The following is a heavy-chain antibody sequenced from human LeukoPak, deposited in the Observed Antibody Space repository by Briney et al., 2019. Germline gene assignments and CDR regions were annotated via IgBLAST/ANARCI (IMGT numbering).Heavy chain of an antibody. Sequence: PGGSLRLSCAASGFTFSSYGMHWVRQAPGKGLEWVAFIRYDGSNKYYADSVKGRFTISRDNSKNTLYLQMNSLRAEDTAVYYCAKAASASAAFDYWGQGTLVTVSS. CDR2: IRYDGSNK. CDR1: GFTFSSYG. D-gene: IGHD2-2*01. V-gene: IGHV3-30*02. J-gene: IGHJ4*02. CDR3: AKAASASAAFDY.